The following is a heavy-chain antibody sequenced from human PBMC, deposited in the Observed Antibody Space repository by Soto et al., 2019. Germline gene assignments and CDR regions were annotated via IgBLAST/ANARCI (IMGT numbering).Heavy chain of an antibody. J-gene: IGHJ4*01. CDR1: SGSISSSNW. V-gene: IGHV4-4*02. D-gene: IGHD1-20*01. CDR2: LFHSGSP. CDR3: ARSSNAIIGRINFDH. Sequence: QVQLQESGPGLVKPSGTLSLTCAVSSGSISSSNWWSWVRQPPGTGLEWIGELFHSGSPNSNLSLNIPVTKPQDKSNNEVSLKLSSVPPPDTAIYYCARSSNAIIGRINFDHWGHGILVTVSS.